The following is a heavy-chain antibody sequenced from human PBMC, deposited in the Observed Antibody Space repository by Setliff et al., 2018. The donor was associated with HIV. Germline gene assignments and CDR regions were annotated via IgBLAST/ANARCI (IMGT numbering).Heavy chain of an antibody. D-gene: IGHD3-16*01. Sequence: PSETLSLTCTVSGVSIGGSSYYWSWMRQSPGKGLEWIGYIHSSGPTNYNPSLKSRVSISVDTSKNQFSLKLSSVTAADTAVYYCARRDADGGGPFFQHWGQGTPVTVSS. CDR2: IHSSGPT. V-gene: IGHV4-4*09. CDR3: ARRDADGGGPFFQH. J-gene: IGHJ1*01. CDR1: GVSIGGSSYY.